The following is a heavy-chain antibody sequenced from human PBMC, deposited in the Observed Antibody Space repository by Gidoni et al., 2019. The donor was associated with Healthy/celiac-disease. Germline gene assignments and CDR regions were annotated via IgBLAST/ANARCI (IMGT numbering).Heavy chain of an antibody. V-gene: IGHV3-33*01. CDR3: ARDRRRGYYDA. CDR2: NWYDGNKK. CDR1: GFTFSSYG. D-gene: IGHD3-22*01. Sequence: QVQPVESGGGVVQPGRSLRLSCAASGFTFSSYGLHWVRQAPGKGLEWVAVNWYDGNKKNYADSVKGRFTISRDNSENTLYLQMNSLRAEDTAVYYCARDRRRGYYDAWGQGTLVTVSS. J-gene: IGHJ4*02.